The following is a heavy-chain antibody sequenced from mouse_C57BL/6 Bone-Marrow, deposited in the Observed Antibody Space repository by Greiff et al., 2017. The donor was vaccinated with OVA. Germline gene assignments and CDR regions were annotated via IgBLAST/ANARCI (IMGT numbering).Heavy chain of an antibody. D-gene: IGHD2-4*01. CDR3: ARSDYEPFDD. V-gene: IGHV1-69*01. CDR1: GYTFTSYW. CDR2: IDPSDSYT. J-gene: IGHJ2*01. Sequence: VQLQQPGAELVMPGASVKLSCKASGYTFTSYWMHWVKQRPGQGLEWIGEIDPSDSYTNYNQKFKGKSTLTVDKSSSTAYMQLSSLTSEDSAVYYGARSDYEPFDDWGKGTTLTVSS.